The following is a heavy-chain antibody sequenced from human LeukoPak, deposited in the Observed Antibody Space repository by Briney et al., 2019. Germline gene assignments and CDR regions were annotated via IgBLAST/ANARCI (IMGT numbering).Heavy chain of an antibody. CDR3: ATGLEWLVRTANYFDY. Sequence: ASVKLSCKVSGYPLTELSMHSVRQSPGKRLKGWGGFDPEDGETIYAQKFQGRVTMTEDTSTDTAYMELSSLRSEDTAVYYCATGLEWLVRTANYFDYWGQGTLVTVSS. D-gene: IGHD6-19*01. V-gene: IGHV1-24*01. CDR1: GYPLTELS. CDR2: FDPEDGET. J-gene: IGHJ4*02.